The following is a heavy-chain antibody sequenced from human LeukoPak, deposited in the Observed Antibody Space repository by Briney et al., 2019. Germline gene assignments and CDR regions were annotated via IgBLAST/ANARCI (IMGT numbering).Heavy chain of an antibody. D-gene: IGHD3-10*01. CDR2: ISYGGHNK. J-gene: IGHJ4*02. CDR1: GFSFTNYA. V-gene: IGHV3-30*04. CDR3: ARDRGSDADYYASGTYYS. Sequence: GRSLRLSCTASGFSFTNYALHWVPHAPGKGLDWVAAISYGGHNKYYADSVKGRFTISRDNSRDTLYLQMNSLRAEDTALYYCARDRGSDADYYASGTYYSWGRGTLVTISS.